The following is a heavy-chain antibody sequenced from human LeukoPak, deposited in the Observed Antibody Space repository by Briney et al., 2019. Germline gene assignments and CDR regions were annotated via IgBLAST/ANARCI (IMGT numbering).Heavy chain of an antibody. V-gene: IGHV3-21*01. CDR2: ISSSSSYI. CDR3: ARESSVVGRNIDY. CDR1: GFTFSSYS. Sequence: GGSLRLSCAASGFTFSSYSMNWVRQAPGKGLEWVSSISSSSSYIYYADSVKGRFTISRDNAENSLYLQMNSLRAEDTAVYYCARESSVVGRNIDYWGQGTLVTVSS. D-gene: IGHD1-26*01. J-gene: IGHJ4*02.